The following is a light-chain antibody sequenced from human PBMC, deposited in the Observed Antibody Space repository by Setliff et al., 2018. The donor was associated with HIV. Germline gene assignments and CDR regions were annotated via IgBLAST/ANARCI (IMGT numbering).Light chain of an antibody. CDR3: CSYAGSSTYV. CDR1: NSDVGGYNF. Sequence: QSALTQPRSVSGSPGQSVTISCTGTNSDVGGYNFVSWYQHHPGKAPKLMIYDVSKRPSGVSNRFSGSKSGNTASLTISGLQAEDEADYYCCSYAGSSTYVFGTGTKVTVL. CDR2: DVS. J-gene: IGLJ1*01. V-gene: IGLV2-11*01.